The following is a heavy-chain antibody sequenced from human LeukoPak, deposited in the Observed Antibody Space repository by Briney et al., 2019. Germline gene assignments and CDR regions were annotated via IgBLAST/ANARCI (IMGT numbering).Heavy chain of an antibody. Sequence: SETLSLXCAVYGGSFSGYYWSWIRQPPGKGLEWLGEINHSGNTNYNPSLKSRVTISVDTSKNQFSLQLSSVTAADTAVYYCARGLGYCSSTSCSFDYWGQGTLVTVSS. CDR3: ARGLGYCSSTSCSFDY. CDR1: GGSFSGYY. CDR2: INHSGNT. V-gene: IGHV4-34*01. J-gene: IGHJ4*02. D-gene: IGHD2-2*01.